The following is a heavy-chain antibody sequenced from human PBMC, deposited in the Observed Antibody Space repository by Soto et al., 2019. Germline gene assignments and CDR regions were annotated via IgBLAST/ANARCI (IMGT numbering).Heavy chain of an antibody. Sequence: QVQLVQSGAEVKKPGTSVKVSCKASGVTFSSETISWVRQAPGQGLEWVGGIIPLFGTAHYAQKFQGRVTITADESTRTLYIELSSLRSDDTAVYYCATELGDNPASPFDSWGQGTLVTVSS. J-gene: IGHJ4*02. V-gene: IGHV1-69*01. CDR3: ATELGDNPASPFDS. CDR2: IIPLFGTA. CDR1: GVTFSSET. D-gene: IGHD2-21*01.